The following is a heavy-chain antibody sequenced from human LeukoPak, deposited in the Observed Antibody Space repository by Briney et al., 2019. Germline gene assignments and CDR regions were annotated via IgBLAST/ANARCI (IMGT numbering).Heavy chain of an antibody. J-gene: IGHJ4*02. D-gene: IGHD3-22*01. Sequence: PTASVKVSCKASGYTFTGYYMHWVRQAPGQGLEWMGWINPNSGGTNYAQKFQGRVTMTRDTSISTAYMELSRLRSDDTAVYYCARDPHYSYYYDSSGLFDYWGQGTLVTVSS. V-gene: IGHV1-2*02. CDR1: GYTFTGYY. CDR3: ARDPHYSYYYDSSGLFDY. CDR2: INPNSGGT.